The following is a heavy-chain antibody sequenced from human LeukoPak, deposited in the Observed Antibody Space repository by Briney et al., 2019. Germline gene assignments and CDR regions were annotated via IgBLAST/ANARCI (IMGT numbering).Heavy chain of an antibody. CDR1: RFTFSNHW. D-gene: IGHD3-10*01. CDR3: AKDDWFGEFFY. CDR2: IKQDESEK. J-gene: IGHJ4*02. Sequence: GGSLRLSCVASRFTFSNHWMSWVRQAPGKGLEWVANIKQDESEKYYVDSVKGRFTISRDNAKNTLYLQINSLRAEDTAVYYCAKDDWFGEFFYWGQGTLVTVSS. V-gene: IGHV3-7*03.